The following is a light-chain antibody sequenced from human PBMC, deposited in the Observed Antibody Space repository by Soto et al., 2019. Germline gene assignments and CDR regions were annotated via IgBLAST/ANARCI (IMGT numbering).Light chain of an antibody. V-gene: IGKV3-15*01. CDR3: QQYGSWT. Sequence: EVVMTQSPATLSVSPGDRATLSCRASQSVRSNLVWYQQKPGQAPRLLIYDASTRATGIPARFSGSGSGTEFTLIISSLQSEDSAIYYCQQYGSWTFGQGTKVEIK. CDR1: QSVRSN. CDR2: DAS. J-gene: IGKJ1*01.